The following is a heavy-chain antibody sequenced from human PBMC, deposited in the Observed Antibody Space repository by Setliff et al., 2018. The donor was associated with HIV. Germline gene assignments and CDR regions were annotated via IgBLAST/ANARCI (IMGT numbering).Heavy chain of an antibody. Sequence: SETLSLTCTVSGGSIGIRSYFWGWIRQPPGKGLEWIGSVYSSGSTYCNPSLKSRVTVSVDTSKDQFSLRLSSVTVADTAVYYCASGQWLEHAFDIWGQGTVVTVSS. D-gene: IGHD6-19*01. V-gene: IGHV4-39*01. CDR3: ASGQWLEHAFDI. CDR2: VYSSGST. J-gene: IGHJ3*02. CDR1: GGSIGIRSYF.